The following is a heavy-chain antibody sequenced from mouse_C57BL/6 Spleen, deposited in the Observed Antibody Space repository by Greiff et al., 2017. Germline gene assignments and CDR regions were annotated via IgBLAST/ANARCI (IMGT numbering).Heavy chain of an antibody. D-gene: IGHD1-1*01. CDR3: ARNYYGSSPFAY. Sequence: VQLQQSVAELVRPGASVKLSCTASGFNFKNTYMHWVKQRPEQGLEWIGRIDPANGNTKYAPKFQGKATITAATSSNTAYLQLSSLTSEDTAIYYCARNYYGSSPFAYWGQGTLVTVSA. J-gene: IGHJ3*01. V-gene: IGHV14-3*01. CDR1: GFNFKNTY. CDR2: IDPANGNT.